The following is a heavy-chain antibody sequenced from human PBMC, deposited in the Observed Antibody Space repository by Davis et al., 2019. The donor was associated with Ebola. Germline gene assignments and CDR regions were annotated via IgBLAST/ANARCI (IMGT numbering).Heavy chain of an antibody. V-gene: IGHV3-33*01. CDR1: GFTFSTHG. CDR3: ARDLSYFALDV. CDR2: IWANGITR. D-gene: IGHD2/OR15-2a*01. J-gene: IGHJ6*02. Sequence: GESLKISCSASGFTFSTHGMHWVRQAPGKGLEWVAGIWANGITRNYIDSGKGRVTISSDISKNIVYLEMNSLRADDTAMYYCARDLSYFALDVCGQGTTVTVSS.